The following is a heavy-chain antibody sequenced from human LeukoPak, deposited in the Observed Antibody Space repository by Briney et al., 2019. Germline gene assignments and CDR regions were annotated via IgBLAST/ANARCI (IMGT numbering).Heavy chain of an antibody. V-gene: IGHV4-31*03. CDR1: GGSISSGGYY. CDR2: IYYSGST. Sequence: PSETLSLTYTVSGGSISSGGYYWSWIRQHPGKGLEWIGYIYYSGSTYYNPSLKSRVTISVDTSKNQFSLKLSSVTAADTAVYYCARVNRIVVVPAAMSWFDPWGQGTLVTVSS. J-gene: IGHJ5*02. CDR3: ARVNRIVVVPAAMSWFDP. D-gene: IGHD2-2*01.